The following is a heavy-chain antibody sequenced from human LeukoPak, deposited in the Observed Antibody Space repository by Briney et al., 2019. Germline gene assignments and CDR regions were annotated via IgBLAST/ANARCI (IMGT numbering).Heavy chain of an antibody. J-gene: IGHJ4*02. V-gene: IGHV4-30-4*08. Sequence: SETLSLTCTVPGDSISSGDYYWSWIRQPPGKGLEWIGYIYYSGSTYYNPSLKSRVTISVDTSKNQFSLKLSSVTAADTAVYYCARSLGSSGFDYWGQGTLVTVSS. CDR2: IYYSGST. CDR1: GDSISSGDYY. CDR3: ARSLGSSGFDY. D-gene: IGHD3-22*01.